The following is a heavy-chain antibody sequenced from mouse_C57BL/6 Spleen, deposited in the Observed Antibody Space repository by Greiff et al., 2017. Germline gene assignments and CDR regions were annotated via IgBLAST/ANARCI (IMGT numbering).Heavy chain of an antibody. J-gene: IGHJ3*01. D-gene: IGHD4-1*01. CDR3: AREGNWDAAY. CDR1: GYTFTSYW. CDR2: IHPNSGST. Sequence: QVQLQQPGAELVKPGASVKLSCKASGYTFTSYWMHWVKQRPGQGLEWIGMIHPNSGSTNYNEKFKSKATLTVDKSSSTAYMQLRSLTSEDSAVYYCAREGNWDAAYWGQGTLVTVSA. V-gene: IGHV1-64*01.